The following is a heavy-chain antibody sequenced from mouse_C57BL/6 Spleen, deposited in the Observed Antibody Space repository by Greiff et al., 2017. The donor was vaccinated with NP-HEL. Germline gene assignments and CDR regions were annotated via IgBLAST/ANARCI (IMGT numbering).Heavy chain of an antibody. Sequence: QVQLQQSGPGLVQPSQSLSITCTVSGFSLTSYGVHWVRQSPGKGLEWLGVIWSGGSTDYNAAFISRLSISKDNSKSQVFFKMNSLQADDTAIYYCARNYHGSSGAYWGQGTLVTVSA. CDR1: GFSLTSYG. D-gene: IGHD1-1*01. CDR2: IWSGGST. V-gene: IGHV2-2*01. J-gene: IGHJ3*01. CDR3: ARNYHGSSGAY.